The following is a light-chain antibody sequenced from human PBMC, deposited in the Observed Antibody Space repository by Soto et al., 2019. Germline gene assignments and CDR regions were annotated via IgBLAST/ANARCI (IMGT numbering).Light chain of an antibody. CDR2: DAS. CDR3: QQYNSYLYT. V-gene: IGKV3-11*01. CDR1: QSLSNF. Sequence: EIVLTQSPATLSLSPGERATLSCRASQSLSNFLAWYQQKPGQAPRLLIYDASNRATGIPVRFSGSGSGTDFTLTISSLEPEDFAVYYCQQYNSYLYTFGQGTKLEIK. J-gene: IGKJ2*01.